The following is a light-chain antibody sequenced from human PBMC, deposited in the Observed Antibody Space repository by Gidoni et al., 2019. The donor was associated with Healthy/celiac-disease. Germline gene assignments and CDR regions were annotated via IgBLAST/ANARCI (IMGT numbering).Light chain of an antibody. CDR3: QQYGSSTAT. V-gene: IGKV3-20*01. CDR1: HSVSSSY. Sequence: EIVFTQSPGTLSLSLGERATLSCRASHSVSSSYLAWYQQKPGQAPRLLIYGASRRATGIPDRFSGSGAGTDFTRTISRLEPEEFAVYYCQQYGSSTATCGQGTRLEIK. CDR2: GAS. J-gene: IGKJ5*01.